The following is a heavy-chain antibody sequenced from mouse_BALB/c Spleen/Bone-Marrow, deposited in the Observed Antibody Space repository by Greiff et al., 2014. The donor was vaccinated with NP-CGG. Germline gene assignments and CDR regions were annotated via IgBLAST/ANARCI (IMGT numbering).Heavy chain of an antibody. J-gene: IGHJ4*01. CDR3: ARITTATGAMDY. V-gene: IGHV2-9*02. Sequence: VKLMESGPGLVAPSQSLSITCTVSGFSLTNYGVHWVRQPPGKGLEWLGVIWADGSTNNNSALMSRLSISKDNSKSQVFFKMNSLQTDDTAMYYCARITTATGAMDYWGQGTSVTVSS. CDR2: IWADGST. CDR1: GFSLTNYG. D-gene: IGHD1-2*01.